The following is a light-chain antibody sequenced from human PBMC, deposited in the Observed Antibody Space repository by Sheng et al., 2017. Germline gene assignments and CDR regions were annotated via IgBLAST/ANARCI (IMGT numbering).Light chain of an antibody. Sequence: EIVLTQSPATLSLSPGERATLSCRASQSVSSYLAWYQQKPGQAPRLLIYGASRRATGIPERFSGSGSGTDFTLTISRLEPEDFAVYYCEQYGSSITFGQGTNLEI. V-gene: IGKV3-20*01. CDR2: GAS. CDR3: EQYGSSIT. CDR1: QSVSSY. J-gene: IGKJ2*01.